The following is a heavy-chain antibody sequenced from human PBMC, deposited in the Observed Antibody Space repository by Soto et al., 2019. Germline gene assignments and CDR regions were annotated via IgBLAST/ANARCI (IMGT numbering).Heavy chain of an antibody. CDR1: GGSISGGIYY. CDR2: IFHSGST. J-gene: IGHJ2*01. D-gene: IGHD4-17*01. V-gene: IGHV4-30-4*01. CDR3: AREIIPLTTDWYFDL. Sequence: QVQLQESGPGLVKPSETLSLTCTVSGGSISGGIYYWSWVRQSPGKGLGWIGYIFHSGSTFYNPSLGSRVTISGDTSKNQFSLRLSSVTAADTAVYYCAREIIPLTTDWYFDLWGRGTLVTVSS.